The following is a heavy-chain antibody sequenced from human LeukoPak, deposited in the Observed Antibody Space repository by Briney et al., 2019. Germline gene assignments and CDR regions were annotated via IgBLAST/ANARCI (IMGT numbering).Heavy chain of an antibody. V-gene: IGHV4-4*07. CDR1: DGSISSYY. CDR3: ARVGWGYYGSGSYSGYFDY. CDR2: IYTSGST. J-gene: IGHJ4*02. D-gene: IGHD3-10*01. Sequence: SETLSLTCTVSDGSISSYYWSWIRQPAGKGLEWIGRIYTSGSTNYNPSLKSRVTMSVDTSKNQFSLKLSSVTAADTAVYYCARVGWGYYGSGSYSGYFDYWGQGTLVTVSS.